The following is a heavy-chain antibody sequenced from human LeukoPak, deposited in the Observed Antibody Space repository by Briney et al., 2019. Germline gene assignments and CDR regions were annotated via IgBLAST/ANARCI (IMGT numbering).Heavy chain of an antibody. CDR2: IDYSGNT. CDR1: GVSISTYY. CDR3: ARWYYDSSGYRYFDY. D-gene: IGHD3-22*01. Sequence: SETLSLTCTVSGVSISTYYWTWIRQPPGRGLEWIGKIDYSGNTKYNPSLKSRVTISVDTSKNHFSLKLSSVTAADTAVYYCARWYYDSSGYRYFDYWGQGTLVIVSS. J-gene: IGHJ4*02. V-gene: IGHV4-59*12.